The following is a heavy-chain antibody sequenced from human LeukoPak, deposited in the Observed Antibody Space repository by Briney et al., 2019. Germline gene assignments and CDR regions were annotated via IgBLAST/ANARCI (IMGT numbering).Heavy chain of an antibody. CDR1: GFTFSSYS. CDR2: ISRSSSYI. Sequence: GESLRLSCAASGFTFSSYSMNWVRQAPGKGLEWVSSISRSSSYIYYADSVKGRFTISRDNAKNSLYLQMNSLRAEDTAVYYCARAVGRLPEYFQHWGQGTLVTVSS. V-gene: IGHV3-21*01. J-gene: IGHJ1*01. D-gene: IGHD5-18*01. CDR3: ARAVGRLPEYFQH.